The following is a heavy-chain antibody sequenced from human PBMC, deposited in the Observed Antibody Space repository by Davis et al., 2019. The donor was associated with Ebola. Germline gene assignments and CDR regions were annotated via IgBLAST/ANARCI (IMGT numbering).Heavy chain of an antibody. J-gene: IGHJ6*02. CDR3: ARGGRGVYGMDV. CDR2: IKQDGSEK. D-gene: IGHD3-10*01. Sequence: GESLKIPCAASGFTFRSYWMSWVRQAPGKGLAWVANIKQDGSEKYYVDSVKGRFTISRDNAKNSLYLQMNSLRAEDTAVYYCARGGRGVYGMDVWGQGTTVTVSS. V-gene: IGHV3-7*01. CDR1: GFTFRSYW.